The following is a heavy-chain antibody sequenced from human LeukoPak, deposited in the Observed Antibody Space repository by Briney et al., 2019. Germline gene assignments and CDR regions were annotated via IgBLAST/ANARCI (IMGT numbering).Heavy chain of an antibody. V-gene: IGHV3-23*01. J-gene: IGHJ4*02. CDR3: ARDYADYVGYFFFDY. Sequence: GGSLRLSCAASGFTFRNFAMNWVRQAPGKGLEWVSSISGGGETTYYADSAKGRFTISRDDSQNTLYPQMNSLRAEDTAVYYCARDYADYVGYFFFDYWGQGTLVTVSS. CDR2: ISGGGETT. CDR1: GFTFRNFA. D-gene: IGHD4-17*01.